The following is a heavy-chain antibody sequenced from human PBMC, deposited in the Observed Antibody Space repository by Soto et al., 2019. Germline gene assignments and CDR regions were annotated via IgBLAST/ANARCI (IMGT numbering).Heavy chain of an antibody. CDR3: ASTMITMGGVIVIEY. Sequence: TSEILSLTCTVSGDSISSGDYYWSWIRQPPGKGLEWIGNIYYSGSTYYNPSLKSRGTISADTSRNQFSLKLSSVTATDTAVYYCASTMITMGGVIVIEYWGQGTLVTVSS. V-gene: IGHV4-30-4*01. J-gene: IGHJ4*02. CDR1: GDSISSGDYY. D-gene: IGHD3-16*02. CDR2: IYYSGST.